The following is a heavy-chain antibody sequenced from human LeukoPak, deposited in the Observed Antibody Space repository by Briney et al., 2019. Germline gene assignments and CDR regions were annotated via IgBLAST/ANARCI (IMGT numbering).Heavy chain of an antibody. CDR3: WGSGSTLTRHYFDF. Sequence: ASVKVSCKASGYTFTTYAMHWVRQAPGQRLEWMGWINGGNGNTKYSQKFQGSVTISRDTSASTAYMELRSLRSEDTAVYYCWGSGSTLTRHYFDFWGQGTLVTVSS. D-gene: IGHD3-16*01. CDR2: INGGNGNT. CDR1: GYTFTTYA. V-gene: IGHV1-3*01. J-gene: IGHJ4*02.